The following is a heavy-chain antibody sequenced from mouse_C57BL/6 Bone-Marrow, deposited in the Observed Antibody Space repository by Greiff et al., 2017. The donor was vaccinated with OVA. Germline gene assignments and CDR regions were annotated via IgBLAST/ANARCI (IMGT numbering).Heavy chain of an antibody. CDR1: GYTFTSYW. CDR3: ARVSSYFDY. J-gene: IGHJ2*01. CDR2: IDPSDSYT. V-gene: IGHV1-69*01. Sequence: QVQLQQPGAELVKPGASVKMSCKASGYTFTSYWITWVKQRPGQGLEWIGEIDPSDSYTNYNQKFKGKSTLTVDKSSSTAYMQLSSLTSEDSAVYYCARVSSYFDYWGQGTTLTVSS. D-gene: IGHD1-1*01.